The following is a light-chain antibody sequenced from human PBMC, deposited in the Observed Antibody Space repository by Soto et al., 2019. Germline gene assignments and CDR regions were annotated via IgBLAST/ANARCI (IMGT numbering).Light chain of an antibody. V-gene: IGKV3-20*01. CDR3: QQYDNSLWT. J-gene: IGKJ1*01. CDR1: QTVSSVH. CDR2: GAS. Sequence: EIVLTQSPGTLSLFPGERAILSCRASQTVSSVHLAWYQQKRGQAPSLLIYGASSRATGIPDRFSGSGSGTDFTLTISRLEPEDFAVYYCQQYDNSLWTFGQGTKVEIK.